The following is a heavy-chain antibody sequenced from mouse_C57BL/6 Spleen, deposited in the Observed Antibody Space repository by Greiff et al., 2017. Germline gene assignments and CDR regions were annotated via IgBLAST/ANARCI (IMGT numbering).Heavy chain of an antibody. J-gene: IGHJ4*01. Sequence: EVKLVESGGGLVQPGGSMKLSCVASGFTFSNYWMNWVRQSPEKGLEWVAQIRLKSDNYATHYAESVKGRFTISRDDSKSSVYLQMNNLRAEDTGIYYCTNYYGPLYYAMDYWGQGTSVTVSS. CDR3: TNYYGPLYYAMDY. D-gene: IGHD1-1*01. CDR2: IRLKSDNYAT. V-gene: IGHV6-3*01. CDR1: GFTFSNYW.